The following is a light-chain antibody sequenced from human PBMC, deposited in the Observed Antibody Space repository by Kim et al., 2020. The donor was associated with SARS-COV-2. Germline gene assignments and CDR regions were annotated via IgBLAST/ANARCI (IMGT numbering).Light chain of an antibody. Sequence: EIVLTQSPGTLSLSPGERATLSCRASQSLDTNYLAWYQQKPGQAPRLLLSGAFTRATGISDRFSGSASGTLFTLSISRLEAEDSAIYYCQQFNSPPSTFGQETKLEI. J-gene: IGKJ2*01. CDR3: QQFNSPPST. V-gene: IGKV3-20*01. CDR2: GAF. CDR1: QSLDTNY.